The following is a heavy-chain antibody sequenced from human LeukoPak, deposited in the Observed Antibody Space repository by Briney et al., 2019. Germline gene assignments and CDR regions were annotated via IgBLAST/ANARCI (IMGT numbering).Heavy chain of an antibody. J-gene: IGHJ4*02. D-gene: IGHD6-13*01. Sequence: SETLSLTCTVSGGSISSYYWSWIRQPPGKGLEWIGYIYYRGSTNYDPSLKSRVTISVDKSKNQFSLKLSSVTAADTAVYYCARKVPEQQLINWGQGTLVTVSS. CDR2: IYYRGST. V-gene: IGHV4-59*12. CDR3: ARKVPEQQLIN. CDR1: GGSISSYY.